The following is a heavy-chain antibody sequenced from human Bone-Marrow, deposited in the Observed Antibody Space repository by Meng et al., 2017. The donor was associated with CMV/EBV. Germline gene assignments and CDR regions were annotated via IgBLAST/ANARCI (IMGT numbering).Heavy chain of an antibody. CDR3: AREHYDSSGRVYFDY. D-gene: IGHD3-22*01. V-gene: IGHV3-13*01. J-gene: IGHJ4*01. CDR2: IGTAGDT. Sequence: GGSLRLSCAASGFTFSSYDMHWVRQATGKGPEWVSAIGTAGDTYYPGSVKGRFTISRENAKNSLYLQMNSLRAEDTALYYCAREHYDSSGRVYFDYWGHGTLVTVSS. CDR1: GFTFSSYD.